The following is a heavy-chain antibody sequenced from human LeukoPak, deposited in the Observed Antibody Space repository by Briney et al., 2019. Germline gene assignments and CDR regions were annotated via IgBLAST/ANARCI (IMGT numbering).Heavy chain of an antibody. Sequence: GSLRLSCAASGFTFSNAWMSWVRQAPGKGLEWIGEINHSGSTNYNPSLKSRVTISVDTSKNQFSLKLSSVTAADTAVYYCARRGGGYPRPPLSYWGQGTLVTVSS. J-gene: IGHJ4*02. CDR3: ARRGGGYPRPPLSY. V-gene: IGHV4-34*01. CDR1: GFTFSNAW. D-gene: IGHD3-22*01. CDR2: INHSGST.